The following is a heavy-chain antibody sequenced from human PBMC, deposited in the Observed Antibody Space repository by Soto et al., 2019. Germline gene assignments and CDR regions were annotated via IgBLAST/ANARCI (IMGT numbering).Heavy chain of an antibody. Sequence: QVQLQQWGAGLLKPSETLSLTCAVYGGSFSGYYWSWIRQPPGKGLEWIGEINHSGSTNCNPSLKSRVTISVDTSKNQFSLKLSSVTAADTAVYYCASWACSGGSCYSRNWFDPWGQGTLVTVSS. J-gene: IGHJ5*02. CDR1: GGSFSGYY. V-gene: IGHV4-34*01. CDR3: ASWACSGGSCYSRNWFDP. CDR2: INHSGST. D-gene: IGHD2-15*01.